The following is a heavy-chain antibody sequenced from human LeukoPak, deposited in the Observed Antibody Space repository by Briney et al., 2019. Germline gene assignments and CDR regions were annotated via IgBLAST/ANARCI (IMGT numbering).Heavy chain of an antibody. V-gene: IGHV4-61*01. CDR3: ARGGPGAAAGPKTNRDRKHFDY. D-gene: IGHD6-13*01. Sequence: PSETLSLTCTVSGGSVSSGSYYWSWIRQPPGEGLEWIGYIYYSGSTNYNPSLKSRVTISVDTSKNQFSLKLSSVTAADTAVYYCARGGPGAAAGPKTNRDRKHFDYWGQGTLVTVSS. CDR1: GGSVSSGSYY. CDR2: IYYSGST. J-gene: IGHJ4*02.